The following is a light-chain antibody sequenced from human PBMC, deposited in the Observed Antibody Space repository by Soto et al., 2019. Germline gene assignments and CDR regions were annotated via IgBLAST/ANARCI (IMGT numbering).Light chain of an antibody. CDR1: QSISSY. V-gene: IGKV1-39*01. CDR3: QHSFITPPT. J-gene: IGKJ1*01. CDR2: AAS. Sequence: DIQMTQSPSSLPASVGDRVTITCRASQSISSYLDWYQQKPGKAPKLLIYAASSLQSGVPSRFSGSGSGTDSTLTICRLQPEDVATYYCQHSFITPPTFGQGTKVDI.